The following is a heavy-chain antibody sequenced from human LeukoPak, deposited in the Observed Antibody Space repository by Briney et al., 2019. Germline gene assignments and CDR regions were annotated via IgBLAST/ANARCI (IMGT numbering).Heavy chain of an antibody. V-gene: IGHV3-74*01. J-gene: IGHJ4*02. Sequence: GGSPRLSCAASGFTISNYWMHWVRQAPGKGLVWVSRINSDGSSTTYADSVKGRFTLSRDNAKNTLYLQMNSLRAEDTAVYYCARGYIYGFESWGQGTLVTVSS. CDR2: INSDGSST. D-gene: IGHD5-18*01. CDR1: GFTISNYW. CDR3: ARGYIYGFES.